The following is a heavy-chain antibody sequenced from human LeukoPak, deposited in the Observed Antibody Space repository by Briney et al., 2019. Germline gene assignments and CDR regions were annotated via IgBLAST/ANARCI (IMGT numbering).Heavy chain of an antibody. J-gene: IGHJ3*02. CDR3: ARDVDVGGYEAFDI. CDR1: GFTFSSYS. Sequence: GGSLRLSCAASGFTFSSYSMNWVRQAPGKGLEWVSSISSSSSYIYYADSVKGRFTISRDNAKNSLYLQMNSLRAEDTAVYYCARDVDVGGYEAFDIWGQGTMVTVSS. V-gene: IGHV3-21*01. CDR2: ISSSSSYI. D-gene: IGHD3-16*01.